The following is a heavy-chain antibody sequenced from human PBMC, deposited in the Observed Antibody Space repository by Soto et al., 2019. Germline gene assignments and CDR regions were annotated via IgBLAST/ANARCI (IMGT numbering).Heavy chain of an antibody. V-gene: IGHV3-73*01. Sequence: GGSLRLSCAASGLTFSGSAMHWVRQASGKGLEWVGRIRSKANSYATAYAASVKGRFTISRDDSKNTAYLQMNSLKTEDTAVYYCTRHGGNILVVPAAMPNYYYYMDVWGKGTTVTAP. CDR2: IRSKANSYAT. CDR1: GLTFSGSA. J-gene: IGHJ6*03. CDR3: TRHGGNILVVPAAMPNYYYYMDV. D-gene: IGHD2-2*01.